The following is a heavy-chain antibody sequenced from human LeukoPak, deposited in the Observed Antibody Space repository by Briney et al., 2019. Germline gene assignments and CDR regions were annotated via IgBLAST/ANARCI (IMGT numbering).Heavy chain of an antibody. CDR1: GFTFRIYA. V-gene: IGHV3-23*01. CDR3: AKDLWPRFLEWLLSYYFDY. Sequence: GGSLRLSCAASGFTFRIYAMTWVRQAPGKGLQWVSAIGASGATFYADSVKGRFTISRDNSKNTLYLQMNSLRAEDTAVYYCAKDLWPRFLEWLLSYYFDYWGQGTLVTVSS. J-gene: IGHJ4*02. D-gene: IGHD3-3*01. CDR2: IGASGAT.